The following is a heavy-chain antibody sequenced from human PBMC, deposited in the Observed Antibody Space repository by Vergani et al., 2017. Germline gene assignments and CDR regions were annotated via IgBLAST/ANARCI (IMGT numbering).Heavy chain of an antibody. CDR1: GFTFNHYA. CDR2: ISGSGGST. CDR3: AKAKPRNSGYDYLYYYHAMDV. J-gene: IGHJ6*02. D-gene: IGHD5-12*01. V-gene: IGHV3-23*01. Sequence: EVQLLESGGDLVQPGGSLRLSCAASGFTFNHYAMNWVRQAPGKGLEWVSGISGSGGSTYYAGSVKGRFTIARDSSKNTLSLQMNSLSAGDTAVYYCAKAKPRNSGYDYLYYYHAMDVWGQGTTVTVSS.